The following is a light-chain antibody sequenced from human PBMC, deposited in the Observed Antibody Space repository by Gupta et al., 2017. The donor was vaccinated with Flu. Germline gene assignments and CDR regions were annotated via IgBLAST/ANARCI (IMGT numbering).Light chain of an antibody. CDR2: LGS. CDR3: MQALQTPRT. CDR1: QSLLHSNGYNS. Sequence: VTPGEPASISCRSSQSLLHSNGYNSLDWYLQKPGQSPQLLIYLGSNRASGVPDRFSGSGSGTDFTLKISRVEAEDVGVYYCMQALQTPRTFGQGTKVEIK. V-gene: IGKV2-28*01. J-gene: IGKJ1*01.